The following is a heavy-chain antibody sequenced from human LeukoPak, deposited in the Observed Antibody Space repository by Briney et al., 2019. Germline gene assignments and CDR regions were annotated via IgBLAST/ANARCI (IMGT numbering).Heavy chain of an antibody. CDR1: GYSFTSYW. CDR3: ARLTVVVPAAHYYYYGMDV. V-gene: IGHV5-10-1*01. CDR2: IDPSDSYT. D-gene: IGHD2-2*01. J-gene: IGHJ6*04. Sequence: GESLGISCKGSGYSFTSYWISWVRQMPGKGLEWMGRIDPSDSYTNYSPSFQGHVTISADKSISTAYLQWSSLKASDTAMYYCARLTVVVPAAHYYYYGMDVWGKGTAVTVSS.